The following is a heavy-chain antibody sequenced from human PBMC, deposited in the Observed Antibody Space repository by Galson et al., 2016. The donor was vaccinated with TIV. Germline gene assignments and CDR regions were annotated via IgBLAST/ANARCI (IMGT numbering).Heavy chain of an antibody. CDR1: GFTFSSYA. J-gene: IGHJ4*02. CDR3: VKDLQWIPSSLHY. V-gene: IGHV3-23*01. Sequence: SLRLSCAASGFTFSSYAMNWVRQAPGKGLEWVSSIGGRGGSSYYADSVKGRFTISRASFKNTVYLQMNSLRAEDTAIYYCVKDLQWIPSSLHYWGQGTLVTVSS. D-gene: IGHD5-18*01. CDR2: IGGRGGSS.